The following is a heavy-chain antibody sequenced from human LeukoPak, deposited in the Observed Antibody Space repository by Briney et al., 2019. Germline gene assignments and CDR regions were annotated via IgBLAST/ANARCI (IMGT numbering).Heavy chain of an antibody. CDR1: GGTFSSYA. Sequence: SVKVSCKASGGTFSSYAISWVRQAPGQGLEWMGGIIPIFGTASYAQKFQGRVTMTRDTSTSTVYMELSSLRSEDTAVYYCARSSESHYYDSSFDIWGQGTMVTVSS. CDR3: ARSSESHYYDSSFDI. CDR2: IIPIFGTA. J-gene: IGHJ3*02. V-gene: IGHV1-69*05. D-gene: IGHD3-22*01.